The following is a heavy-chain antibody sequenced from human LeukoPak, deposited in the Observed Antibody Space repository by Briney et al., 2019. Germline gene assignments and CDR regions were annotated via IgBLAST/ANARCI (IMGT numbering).Heavy chain of an antibody. CDR3: ARGSSWNAFDL. CDR2: IKPDGSEK. V-gene: IGHV3-7*04. CDR1: GFTFSSYW. Sequence: GGSLRLSCAASGFTFSSYWMIWVRQAPWKGPEWVANIKPDGSEKYYVDSVKGRFTISRDNAKNSLFLQMNSVRVEDTAVYYCARGSSWNAFDLWGQGTLVTVSS. J-gene: IGHJ3*01. D-gene: IGHD6-13*01.